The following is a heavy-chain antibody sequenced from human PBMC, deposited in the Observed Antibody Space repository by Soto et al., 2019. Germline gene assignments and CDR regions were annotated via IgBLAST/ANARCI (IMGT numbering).Heavy chain of an antibody. D-gene: IGHD6-13*01. V-gene: IGHV1-3*04. CDR1: GYPFTTYA. J-gene: IGHJ4*02. CDR3: ARDRMREAGPPLDY. Sequence: QVQLVQSGAEVKKPGASVKVSCKASGYPFTTYAIHWVRQAPGQSLEWMGWISTDNGNTKYSQKFQGRLTTSRDTSATTAYMELSSLRSEDTAVYYCARDRMREAGPPLDYWGQGTLVTVSS. CDR2: ISTDNGNT.